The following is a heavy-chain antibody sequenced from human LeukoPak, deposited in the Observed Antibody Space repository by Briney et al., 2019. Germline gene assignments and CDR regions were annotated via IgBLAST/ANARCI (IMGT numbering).Heavy chain of an antibody. CDR2: IYTSGST. CDR3: ARVTHSSGWYNWFDP. CDR1: GGSISSYY. V-gene: IGHV4-4*07. D-gene: IGHD6-19*01. Sequence: SETQSLTCTVSGGSISSYYWSWIRQPAGKGLEWIGRIYTSGSTNYNPSLKSRVTISVDKSKNQFSLKLSSVTAADTAVYYCARVTHSSGWYNWFDPWGQGTLVTVSS. J-gene: IGHJ5*02.